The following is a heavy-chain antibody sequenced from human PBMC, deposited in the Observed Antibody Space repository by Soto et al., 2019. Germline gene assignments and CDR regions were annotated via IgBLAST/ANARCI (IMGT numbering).Heavy chain of an antibody. D-gene: IGHD6-13*01. CDR3: AAAMAAAGTWSLDY. Sequence: GASVKVSCKASGFTFTSSAMQWVRQARGQRLEWIGWIVVGSGNTNYAQKFQERVTITRDVSTSTAYMELSSLRSEDTAVYYCAAAMAAAGTWSLDYWGQGTLVTVSS. J-gene: IGHJ4*02. V-gene: IGHV1-58*02. CDR2: IVVGSGNT. CDR1: GFTFTSSA.